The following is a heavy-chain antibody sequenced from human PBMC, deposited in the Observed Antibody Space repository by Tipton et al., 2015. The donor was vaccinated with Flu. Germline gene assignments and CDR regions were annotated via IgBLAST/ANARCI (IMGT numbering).Heavy chain of an antibody. J-gene: IGHJ4*02. Sequence: LRLSCTVSGGSISSYYWSWIRQPPGKGLEWIGYIYYSGSTNYNPSLKSRVTISVDTSKNQFSLKLSSVTAADTAVYYCARGLSGYSRPVDYWGQGTLVTVSS. D-gene: IGHD5-18*01. V-gene: IGHV4-59*01. CDR3: ARGLSGYSRPVDY. CDR2: IYYSGST. CDR1: GGSISSYY.